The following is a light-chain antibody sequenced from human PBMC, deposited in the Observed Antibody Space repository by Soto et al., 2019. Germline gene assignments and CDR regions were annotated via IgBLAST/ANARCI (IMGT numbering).Light chain of an antibody. Sequence: DSQMSQSPSSMSASVGDRVTITCRASQSISSYLNWYQQKPGKAPKLLIYAASSLQSGVPSRFSGSGSGTDFTLTISSLQPEDFATYYCQQSYSTPITFGQRRRLEVK. CDR2: AAS. CDR1: QSISSY. V-gene: IGKV1-39*01. J-gene: IGKJ5*01. CDR3: QQSYSTPIT.